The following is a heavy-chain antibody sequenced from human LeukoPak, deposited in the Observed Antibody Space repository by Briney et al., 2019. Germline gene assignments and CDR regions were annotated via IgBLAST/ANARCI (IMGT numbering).Heavy chain of an antibody. V-gene: IGHV1-8*01. CDR1: GYTFTSYD. CDR2: MNPNSGNT. CDR3: ARTTEGGYTYDYYYYYRMDV. Sequence: ASVKVSCKASGYTFTSYDINWVRQATGQGLEWMGWMNPNSGNTGYAQKFQGRVTMTRNTSISTAYMELSSLRSEDTAVYYCARTTEGGYTYDYYYYYRMDVWGKGTTVTISS. J-gene: IGHJ6*04. D-gene: IGHD5-18*01.